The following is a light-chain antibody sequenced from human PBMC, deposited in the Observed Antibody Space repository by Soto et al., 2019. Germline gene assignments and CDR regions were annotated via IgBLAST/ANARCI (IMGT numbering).Light chain of an antibody. J-gene: IGLJ1*01. V-gene: IGLV1-44*01. CDR3: AAWDGSLNGHV. CDR2: VTN. CDR1: ASNIGENS. Sequence: QSMLTQPPSVSGTPGQGVTISCSGSASNIGENSVGWFQQLPGTAPKVLIYVTNKRPSGVPDRFSGSKSGTSAYLAISGLQSEDEADYYCAAWDGSLNGHVFGTGTKVTVL.